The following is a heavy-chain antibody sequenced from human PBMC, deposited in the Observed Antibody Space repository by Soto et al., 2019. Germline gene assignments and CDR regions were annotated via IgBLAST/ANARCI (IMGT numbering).Heavy chain of an antibody. D-gene: IGHD3-3*01. V-gene: IGHV1-18*04. CDR2: ISAYNGNT. CDR1: GYTFTSYG. J-gene: IGHJ5*02. Sequence: ASVKVSCKASGYTFTSYGISWVRQAPGQGLEWMGWISAYNGNTNYAQKLQGRVTMTTDTSTSTAYMELRSLRSDDTAVYYCAREYDFWSGPPRWFDPWGQGTLVTVSS. CDR3: AREYDFWSGPPRWFDP.